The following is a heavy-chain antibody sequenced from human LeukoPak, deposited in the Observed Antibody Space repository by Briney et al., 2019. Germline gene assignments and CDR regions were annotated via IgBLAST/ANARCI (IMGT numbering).Heavy chain of an antibody. J-gene: IGHJ3*02. CDR1: GFTFDDYA. V-gene: IGHV3-9*01. CDR3: ARDHDRRAFDI. Sequence: GGSLRLSCAASGFTFDDYAMHWVRQAPGKGLEWVSGISWNSGSIGYADSVKGRFTISRDNAKNSLYLQMNSLRAEDTAVYYCARDHDRRAFDIWGQGTMVTVSS. CDR2: ISWNSGSI. D-gene: IGHD1-1*01.